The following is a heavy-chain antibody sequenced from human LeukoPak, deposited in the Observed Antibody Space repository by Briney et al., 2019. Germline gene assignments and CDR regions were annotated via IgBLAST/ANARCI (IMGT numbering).Heavy chain of an antibody. J-gene: IGHJ5*02. D-gene: IGHD6-13*01. Sequence: SETLSLTCTVSGYSISSGYYWGWIRQSPGKGLEWIGSIYNSGSTYYNPSLKSRVTISIDTSKNRFSLKLSSVTAADTAVYYCAREYRSSWYLNWFDPWGQGTLVTVSS. CDR2: IYNSGST. CDR1: GYSISSGYY. CDR3: AREYRSSWYLNWFDP. V-gene: IGHV4-38-2*02.